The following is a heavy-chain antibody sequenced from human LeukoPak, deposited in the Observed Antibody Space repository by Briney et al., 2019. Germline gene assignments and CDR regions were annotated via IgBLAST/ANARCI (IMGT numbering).Heavy chain of an antibody. CDR2: IKSKTDGGTT. J-gene: IGHJ4*02. Sequence: GGSLRLSCAASGFTFSNAWMSWVRQAPGKGLEWVGRIKSKTDGGTTDYAAPVKGGFTISRDDSKNTLYLQMNSLKTEDTAVYYCTTEAPIVATKYYPSPRWGQGTLVTVSS. CDR1: GFTFSNAW. V-gene: IGHV3-15*01. D-gene: IGHD5-12*01. CDR3: TTEAPIVATKYYPSPR.